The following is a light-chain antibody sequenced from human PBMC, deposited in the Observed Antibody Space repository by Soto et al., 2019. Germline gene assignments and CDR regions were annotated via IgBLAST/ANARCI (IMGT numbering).Light chain of an antibody. CDR1: QSVSSSY. V-gene: IGKV3-20*01. CDR3: QQYGSSIT. J-gene: IGKJ5*01. Sequence: IVLTQSPAILALSPGDRATLSCRASQSVSSSYLAWYQHKPGQAPRLLIYGASSRATGIPDRFSGSGSGTDFTLTISRLEPEDFAVYYCQQYGSSITFGQGTRLEI. CDR2: GAS.